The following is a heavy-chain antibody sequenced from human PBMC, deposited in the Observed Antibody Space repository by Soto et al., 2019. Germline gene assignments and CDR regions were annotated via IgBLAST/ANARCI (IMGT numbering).Heavy chain of an antibody. Sequence: EVQLVESGGGLVQPGRSLRLSCAASGFTFDDYAMHWVRQAPGKGLEWVSGISWNSGSIGYADSVKGRFTISRDNAKNALYLQMNSLRAEDTALYYCAKDIFADGPIGSPPDYWGQGPLVTVSS. CDR2: ISWNSGSI. J-gene: IGHJ4*02. CDR1: GFTFDDYA. CDR3: AKDIFADGPIGSPPDY. D-gene: IGHD2-15*01. V-gene: IGHV3-9*01.